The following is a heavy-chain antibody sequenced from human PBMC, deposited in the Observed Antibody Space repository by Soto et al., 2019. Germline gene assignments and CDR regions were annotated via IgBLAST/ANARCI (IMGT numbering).Heavy chain of an antibody. CDR3: ERGSFVTHYYYSNLEV. CDR1: SDSISRSHW. D-gene: IGHD2-21*02. J-gene: IGHJ6*03. CDR2: IYYSGSV. V-gene: IGHV4-4*02. Sequence: PSETLSLTCAVSSDSISRSHWLTWVRQSPGKGLEWLGDIYYSGSVYYNPSLRSRISISMDKSNNQFSLNLSSVTAADTAVYYWERGSFVTHYYYSNLEVWGKGKRVTVS.